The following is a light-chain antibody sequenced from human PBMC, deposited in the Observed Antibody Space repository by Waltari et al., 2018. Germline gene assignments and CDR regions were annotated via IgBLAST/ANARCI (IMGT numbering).Light chain of an antibody. V-gene: IGKV1-5*03. CDR1: QSIGKN. CDR3: QQYKSYPVT. Sequence: DIQMTQSPTTLTASVGDRVTITCRASQSIGKNLAWYQQKPGKAPKLLIYEASNLERGVSSKISCSGSGTEFTLTISSLQPDDFATYYCQQYKSYPVTFGQGTRLQIK. CDR2: EAS. J-gene: IGKJ5*01.